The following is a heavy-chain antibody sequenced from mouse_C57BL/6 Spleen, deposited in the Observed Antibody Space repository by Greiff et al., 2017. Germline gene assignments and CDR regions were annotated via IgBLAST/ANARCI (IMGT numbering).Heavy chain of an antibody. CDR1: GYTFTSYW. D-gene: IGHD4-1*01. CDR3: ARERTGTSWFAY. CDR2: IHPNSGST. J-gene: IGHJ3*01. Sequence: VQLQQPGAELVKPGASVKLSCKASGYTFTSYWMHWVKQRPGQGLEWIGMIHPNSGSTNYNEQFKRKATLTVDTPASTAYMQLSSLTSEYSAVYYCARERTGTSWFAYGGQGTLVTVSA. V-gene: IGHV1-64*01.